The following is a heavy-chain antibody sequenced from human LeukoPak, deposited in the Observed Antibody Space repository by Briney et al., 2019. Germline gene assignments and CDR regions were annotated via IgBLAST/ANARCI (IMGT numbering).Heavy chain of an antibody. CDR2: IYYSGST. Sequence: SETLSLTCTVSGGSISSYYWSWIRQPPGKGLEWIGYIYYSGSTNYNPSLKSRVTISVDTSKNQFSLKLSSVTAADTAVYYCARGGDFWSGYYTVDYWGQGTLVTVSS. V-gene: IGHV4-59*01. CDR3: ARGGDFWSGYYTVDY. J-gene: IGHJ4*02. D-gene: IGHD3-3*01. CDR1: GGSISSYY.